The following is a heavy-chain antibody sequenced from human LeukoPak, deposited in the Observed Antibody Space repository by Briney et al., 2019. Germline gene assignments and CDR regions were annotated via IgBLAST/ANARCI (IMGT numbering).Heavy chain of an antibody. J-gene: IGHJ3*02. CDR3: ARYQDGYAFDI. CDR1: GFTYSSYS. CDR2: ISSSSSYI. Sequence: GDSLTLSRAASGFTYSSYSMNWVRQPPAREGAWVSSISSSSSYIYYADSVKGRFTMSRDNATTSLYVQMYSPRAEDTAVYYCARYQDGYAFDIWGQGTMVTVSS. V-gene: IGHV3-21*01.